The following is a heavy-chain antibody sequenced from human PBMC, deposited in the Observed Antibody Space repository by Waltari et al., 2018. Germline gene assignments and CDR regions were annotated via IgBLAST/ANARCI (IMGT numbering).Heavy chain of an antibody. D-gene: IGHD5-18*01. CDR1: GFTFSDYT. V-gene: IGHV3-21*02. CDR2: ISGSSSFI. J-gene: IGHJ4*02. CDR3: ARAPRGFTYGNVVY. Sequence: EVQLVESGGGLVRPGGSQRLSCAASGFTFSDYTMNWVRQAPGKGLEGVSSISGSSSFIYYADSVKGRFTISRDNTKNSLFLLMNNLGAEDTAVYYCARAPRGFTYGNVVYWGQGTLVIVSS.